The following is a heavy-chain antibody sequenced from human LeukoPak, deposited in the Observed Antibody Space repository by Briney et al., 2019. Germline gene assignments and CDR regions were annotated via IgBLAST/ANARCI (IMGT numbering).Heavy chain of an antibody. Sequence: EASVKVSCKASGGTFSSYAITWVRQAPGQGLEWMGRISGYNGDTQYAQKIQARVTVTSDTSTSTAYMELRSLRSDDTAVYYCARVSYYYDSSGYWVDAFDIWGQGTMVAVSP. CDR2: ISGYNGDT. D-gene: IGHD3-22*01. CDR3: ARVSYYYDSSGYWVDAFDI. CDR1: GGTFSSYA. J-gene: IGHJ3*02. V-gene: IGHV1-18*01.